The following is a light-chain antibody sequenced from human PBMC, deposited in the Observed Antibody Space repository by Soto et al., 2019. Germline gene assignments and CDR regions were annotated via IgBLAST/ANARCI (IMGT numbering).Light chain of an antibody. CDR2: GAS. Sequence: IVMTQSPATLSVSPGEGVTLSCRASQSVRSHLAWYQQKPGHPPRLLIYGASTRATGIPARFSGSGFGTEFTLTISSLQSEDFAVYYCQQYKNWPLFGQGTRLEIK. V-gene: IGKV3-15*01. J-gene: IGKJ5*01. CDR1: QSVRSH. CDR3: QQYKNWPL.